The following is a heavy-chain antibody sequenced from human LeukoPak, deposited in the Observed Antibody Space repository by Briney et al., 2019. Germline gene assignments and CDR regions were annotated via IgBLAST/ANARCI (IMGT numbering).Heavy chain of an antibody. Sequence: GRSLRLSCTASGFSFSDYAMHWVRQAPGKGLEGVALLSYDGKNIEYADSVKGRFTISRDNSKKALYLQMSSLRAEDTAVYYCARDGRWLAYFDYWGQGTLVTVSS. CDR3: ARDGRWLAYFDY. CDR1: GFSFSDYA. V-gene: IGHV3-30*04. J-gene: IGHJ4*02. CDR2: LSYDGKNI. D-gene: IGHD6-19*01.